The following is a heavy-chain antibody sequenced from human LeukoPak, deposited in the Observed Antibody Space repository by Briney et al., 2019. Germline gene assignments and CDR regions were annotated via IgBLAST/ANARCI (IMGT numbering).Heavy chain of an antibody. CDR3: AREEGLVLDY. J-gene: IGHJ4*02. D-gene: IGHD2-8*02. CDR1: GFTFSSYG. Sequence: GGSLRLSCAASGFTFSSYGMHWVRQAPGKGLEWVAVISHGGSNKYYADSVKGRFTISRDNSKNTLYLQMNSLRAEDTAVYYCAREEGLVLDYWGQGTLVTVSS. CDR2: ISHGGSNK. V-gene: IGHV3-30*03.